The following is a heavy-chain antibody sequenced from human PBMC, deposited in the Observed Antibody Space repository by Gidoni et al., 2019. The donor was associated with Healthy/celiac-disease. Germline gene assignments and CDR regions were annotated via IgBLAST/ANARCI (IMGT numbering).Heavy chain of an antibody. V-gene: IGHV4-39*07. D-gene: IGHD3-22*01. CDR3: ARDHYTPGYYDSSGYYFDY. J-gene: IGHJ4*02. Sequence: QLQLQESGPGLVKPSATLSLTCTVSGGSISSSSYYWGWIRQPPGKGLEWIGSIYYSGSTYYNPSLKSRVTISVDTSKNQFSLKLSSVTAADTAVYYCARDHYTPGYYDSSGYYFDYWGQGTLVTVSS. CDR2: IYYSGST. CDR1: GGSISSSSYY.